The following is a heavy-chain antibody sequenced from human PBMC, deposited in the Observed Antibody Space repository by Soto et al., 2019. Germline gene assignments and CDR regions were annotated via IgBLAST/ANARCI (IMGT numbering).Heavy chain of an antibody. D-gene: IGHD6-13*01. CDR1: GFTFSSYA. Sequence: PGGSLRLSCAASGFTFSSYAMSWVRRAPGKGLEWVSAISGSGGSTYYADSVKGRFTISRDNSKNTLYLQMNSLRAEDTAVYYCAKGWAARRGYYDYWGQGTLVTVSS. V-gene: IGHV3-23*01. CDR3: AKGWAARRGYYDY. J-gene: IGHJ4*02. CDR2: ISGSGGST.